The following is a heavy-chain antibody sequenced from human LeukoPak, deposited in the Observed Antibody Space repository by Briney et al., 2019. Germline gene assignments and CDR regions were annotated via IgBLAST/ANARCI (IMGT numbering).Heavy chain of an antibody. D-gene: IGHD6-13*01. V-gene: IGHV4-59*01. Sequence: SETLSLTCTVSGGSISSYYWSWIRQPPGKGLEWIGYIYYSGSTNYNPSLKSRVTISVDTSKNQFSLKLSSVTAADAAVYYCARDPKAAASDYYYGMDVWGQGTTVTVSS. CDR1: GGSISSYY. CDR3: ARDPKAAASDYYYGMDV. CDR2: IYYSGST. J-gene: IGHJ6*02.